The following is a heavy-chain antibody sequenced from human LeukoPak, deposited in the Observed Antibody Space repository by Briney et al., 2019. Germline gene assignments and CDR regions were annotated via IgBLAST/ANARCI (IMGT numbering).Heavy chain of an antibody. D-gene: IGHD7-27*01. CDR2: IYTSGST. CDR3: ARGNWGSYRGYYYMDV. J-gene: IGHJ6*03. Sequence: SETLSLTCTVSGGSISSYYWSWIRQPAGKGLEWIGRIYTSGSTNYNPSLKSRVTMSVDTSKNQFSLKLSSVTAADTAVYYCARGNWGSYRGYYYMDVWGKGTTVTISS. V-gene: IGHV4-4*07. CDR1: GGSISSYY.